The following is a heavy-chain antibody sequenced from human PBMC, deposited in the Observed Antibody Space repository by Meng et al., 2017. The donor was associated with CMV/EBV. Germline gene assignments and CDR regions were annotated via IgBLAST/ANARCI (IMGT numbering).Heavy chain of an antibody. CDR3: ARAVYCSGGSCYSGGGDWFDP. D-gene: IGHD2-15*01. Sequence: QGQLQVSGPVLVKSFETLPLTCTVSGGPISSYYWSWIRQPPGKGLEWIGYIYYSGSTNYNPSLKSRVTISVDTSKNQFSLKLSSVTAADTAVYYCARAVYCSGGSCYSGGGDWFDPWGQGTLVTVSS. V-gene: IGHV4-59*01. J-gene: IGHJ5*02. CDR1: GGPISSYY. CDR2: IYYSGST.